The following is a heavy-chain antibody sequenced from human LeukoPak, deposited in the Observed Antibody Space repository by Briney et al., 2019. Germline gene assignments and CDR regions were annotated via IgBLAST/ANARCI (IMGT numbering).Heavy chain of an antibody. Sequence: GSSVKVSCKASGGTFISYAIIWVRQAPGQGLEWMGGIIPVFGTTNYAQKFQGRVTITADKSTNTAYMELNSLRSEDTAVYYCARPPFPLYNSNYDYYFVYWGQGALVTVSA. V-gene: IGHV1-69*06. CDR2: IIPVFGTT. CDR3: ARPPFPLYNSNYDYYFVY. D-gene: IGHD1-7*01. J-gene: IGHJ4*02. CDR1: GGTFISYA.